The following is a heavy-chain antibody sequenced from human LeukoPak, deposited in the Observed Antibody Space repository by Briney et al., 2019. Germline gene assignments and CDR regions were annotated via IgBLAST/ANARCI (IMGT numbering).Heavy chain of an antibody. V-gene: IGHV1-46*01. CDR3: ASLQGGNSDWLDP. CDR1: GYTFTSNY. D-gene: IGHD4-23*01. Sequence: ASVKVSCKASGYTFTSNYIHWVRQAPGQGLEWMGMIYPRDGSTSYAQKFQGRVTVTRDTSTSTVHMELSGLRSEDTAVYYCASLQGGNSDWLDPWGQGTLVTVSS. J-gene: IGHJ5*02. CDR2: IYPRDGST.